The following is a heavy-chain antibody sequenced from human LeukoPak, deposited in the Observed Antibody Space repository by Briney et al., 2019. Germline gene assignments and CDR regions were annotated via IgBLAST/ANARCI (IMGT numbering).Heavy chain of an antibody. D-gene: IGHD6-19*01. J-gene: IGHJ4*02. Sequence: PSETLSLTCAVYGGSFSGYYWSWIRQPPGKGLEWIGEINHSGSTNYNPSLKSRVTISVDTSKNQFSLKLSSVTAADTAVYYCATLTTAAVAGKSSDYWGQGTLVTVSS. CDR2: INHSGST. V-gene: IGHV4-34*01. CDR1: GGSFSGYY. CDR3: ATLTTAAVAGKSSDY.